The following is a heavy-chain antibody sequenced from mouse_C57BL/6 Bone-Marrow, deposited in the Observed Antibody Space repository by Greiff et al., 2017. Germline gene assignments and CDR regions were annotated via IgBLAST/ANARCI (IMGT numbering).Heavy chain of an antibody. J-gene: IGHJ2*01. V-gene: IGHV5-16*01. CDR3: ARGRCTELWNYFDY. CDR2: INYDGSST. D-gene: IGHD1-1*01. CDR1: GFTFSDYY. Sequence: EVKLMESEGGLVQPGSSMKLSCTASGFTFSDYYMAWVRQVPETGLEWVANINYDGSSTYYLDSLKSRFIISRDDAKNILYLQMSSLKSEDTATYYCARGRCTELWNYFDYWGQGTTLTVAS.